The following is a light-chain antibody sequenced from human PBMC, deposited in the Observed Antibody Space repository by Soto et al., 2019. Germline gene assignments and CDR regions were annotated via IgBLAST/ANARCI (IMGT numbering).Light chain of an antibody. J-gene: IGLJ3*02. CDR2: EVS. Sequence: QSVLTQPASVSGSPGQTITISCTGTSSDVGGYNYVSWFQQHPGKAPKLMIFEVSDRPSGVSNRFSGSKSGNTASLTISELQAEDEADYYCGSYTRASTWVFGGGTKVTVL. CDR3: GSYTRASTWV. V-gene: IGLV2-14*01. CDR1: SSDVGGYNY.